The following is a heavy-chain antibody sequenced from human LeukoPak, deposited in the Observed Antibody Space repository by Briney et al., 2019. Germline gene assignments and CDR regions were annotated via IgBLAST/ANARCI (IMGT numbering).Heavy chain of an antibody. CDR2: IYHSGST. Sequence: SETLSLTCTVSGGSISSGGYYWSWIRQPPGKGLEWIGYIYHSGSTYYNPSLKSRVTISVDRSKNQFSLKLSSVTAADTAVYYCARERIAARLLDYWGQGTLVTVSS. CDR1: GGSISSGGYY. J-gene: IGHJ4*02. CDR3: ARERIAARLLDY. D-gene: IGHD6-6*01. V-gene: IGHV4-30-2*01.